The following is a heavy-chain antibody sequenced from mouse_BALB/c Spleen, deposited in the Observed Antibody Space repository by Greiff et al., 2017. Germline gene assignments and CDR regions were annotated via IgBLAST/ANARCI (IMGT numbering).Heavy chain of an antibody. J-gene: IGHJ4*01. V-gene: IGHV2-9*02. CDR2: IWAGGST. Sequence: VQLQQSGPGLVAPSQSLSITCTVSGFSLTSYGVHWVRQPPGKGLEWLGVIWAGGSTNYNSALMSRLSISKDNSKSQVFLKMNSLQTDDTAMYYCARDRGYDWVYAMDYWGQGTSVTVSS. D-gene: IGHD2-2*01. CDR1: GFSLTSYG. CDR3: ARDRGYDWVYAMDY.